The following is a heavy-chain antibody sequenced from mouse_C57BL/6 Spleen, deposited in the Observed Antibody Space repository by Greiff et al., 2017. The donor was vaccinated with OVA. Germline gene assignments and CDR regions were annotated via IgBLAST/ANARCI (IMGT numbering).Heavy chain of an antibody. V-gene: IGHV1-47*01. CDR2: FHPYNDDT. CDR3: ARGDYYGSSFTGYFDV. J-gene: IGHJ1*03. D-gene: IGHD1-1*01. CDR1: GYTFTTYP. Sequence: QVQLKQSGAELVKPGASVKMSCKASGYTFTTYPIEWMKQNHGKSLEWIGNFHPYNDDTKYNEKFKGKATLTVEKSSSTVYLELSRLTSDDSAVYYCARGDYYGSSFTGYFDVWGTGTTVTVSS.